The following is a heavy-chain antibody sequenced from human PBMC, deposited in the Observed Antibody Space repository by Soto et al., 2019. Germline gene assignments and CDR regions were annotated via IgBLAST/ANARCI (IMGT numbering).Heavy chain of an antibody. Sequence: SVKVSCKASGGTFSSYAISWVRQAPGQGLEWMGGNIPIFGTANYAQKFQGRVTITADESTSTAYMELSSLRSEDTAVYYCARGSYYNDSYYYYGMDVWGQGTTVTVSS. D-gene: IGHD3-22*01. CDR2: NIPIFGTA. J-gene: IGHJ6*02. CDR3: ARGSYYNDSYYYYGMDV. CDR1: GGTFSSYA. V-gene: IGHV1-69*13.